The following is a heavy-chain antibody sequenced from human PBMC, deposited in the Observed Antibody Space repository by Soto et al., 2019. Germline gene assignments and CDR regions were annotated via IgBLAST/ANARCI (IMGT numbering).Heavy chain of an antibody. V-gene: IGHV3-11*01. CDR1: EFTLSDFH. D-gene: IGHD3-9*01. J-gene: IGHJ4*02. Sequence: QVQLVESGGGLVKPGGSLTLSCAASEFTLSDFHMSWIRQAPGKGLEWLSYISSSGEITHYADSVKGRFTISRDNAKNSLYLQLNSLRADDTAIYYCARSKLRYFDWFSPLDYWGQGTLVTVSA. CDR3: ARSKLRYFDWFSPLDY. CDR2: ISSSGEIT.